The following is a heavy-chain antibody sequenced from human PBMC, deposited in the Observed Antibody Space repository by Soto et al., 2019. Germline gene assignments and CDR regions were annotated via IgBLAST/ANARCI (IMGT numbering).Heavy chain of an antibody. D-gene: IGHD6-19*01. V-gene: IGHV4-59*01. CDR3: ATTGCSGGYLGYCFAYGMDV. J-gene: IGHJ6*02. CDR2: IYHSWST. Sequence: QVQLQESGPGLVKPSETLSLTCTVSGGSISSYYWSWIRQPPGKGLEWIGYIYHSWSTNYNPSLKTRVPTSVDPSKHQFPRTLSSVTAADTAVYDSATTGCSGGYLGYCFAYGMDVWGHGTMVTVSS. CDR1: GGSISSYY.